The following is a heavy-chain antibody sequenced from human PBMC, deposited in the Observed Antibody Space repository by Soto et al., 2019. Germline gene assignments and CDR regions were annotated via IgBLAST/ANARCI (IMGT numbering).Heavy chain of an antibody. CDR2: IYHSGTT. V-gene: IGHV4-59*01. CDR1: GGPINNYY. Sequence: SETLSLTCTVSGGPINNYYWSWIRQPPGKGLEWIGYIYHSGTTNYNPSLKSRVTISLDTSKNQFSLKLSSVTAADTAVYYCARDVGYCSSTSCYPHYYFDYWGQGTLVTVSS. J-gene: IGHJ4*02. D-gene: IGHD2-2*01. CDR3: ARDVGYCSSTSCYPHYYFDY.